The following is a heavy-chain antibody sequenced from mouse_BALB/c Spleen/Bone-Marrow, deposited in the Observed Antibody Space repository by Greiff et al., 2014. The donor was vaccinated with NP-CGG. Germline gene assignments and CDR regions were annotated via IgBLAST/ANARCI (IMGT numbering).Heavy chain of an antibody. Sequence: DVKLVESGAELVKPGASVKLSCTASGFNIKDTYMHWVKQRPEQGLEWIGRIDPANGNTKYDPKFQGKATITADTSSNTAYLQLSSLTSEDTAVYDCANYDYGWYFDVWGAGTTVTVSS. CDR3: ANYDYGWYFDV. J-gene: IGHJ1*01. CDR1: GFNIKDTY. V-gene: IGHV14-3*02. CDR2: IDPANGNT. D-gene: IGHD2-4*01.